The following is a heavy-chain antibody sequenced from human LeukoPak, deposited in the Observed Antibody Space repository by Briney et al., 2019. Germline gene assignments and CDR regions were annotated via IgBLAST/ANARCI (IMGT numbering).Heavy chain of an antibody. V-gene: IGHV3-64*01. CDR2: ISSNGGST. CDR3: ARHIAAAGLDY. J-gene: IGHJ4*02. D-gene: IGHD6-13*01. CDR1: GFTFSSYA. Sequence: PGGSLRLSCAASGFTFSSYAMHWVRQAPGKGLEYVSAISSNGGSTYYANSVKGRFTISRDNSKNTLYLQMGSLRAEDMAVYYCARHIAAAGLDYWGQGTLVSVSS.